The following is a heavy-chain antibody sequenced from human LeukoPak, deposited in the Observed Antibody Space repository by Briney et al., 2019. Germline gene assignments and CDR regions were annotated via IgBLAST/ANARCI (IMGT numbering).Heavy chain of an antibody. J-gene: IGHJ4*02. CDR1: GFKFDDYA. V-gene: IGHV3-9*01. CDR2: ITWNSGRL. CDR3: AKGAQQFNYFDY. D-gene: IGHD4-11*01. Sequence: QSGGSLRLSCATSGFKFDDYATHWVRQAPGMGLEWISGITWNSGRLDYADSVKGRFTISRDGDKKSLYLQMNSLRPEDTAVYFCAKGAQQFNYFDYWGPGTLVTVSS.